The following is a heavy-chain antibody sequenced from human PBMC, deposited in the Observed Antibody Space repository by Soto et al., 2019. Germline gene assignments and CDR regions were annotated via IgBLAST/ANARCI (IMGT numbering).Heavy chain of an antibody. CDR2: MNPNSGNT. Sequence: ASVKVSCKASGYTFTSYDINWVRQATGQGLEWMGWMNPNSGNTGYAQKFQGRVTMTRNTSISTAYMELSSLRSEDTAVHYCARGRGRVSIAARLSFDPWGQGTRVTVSS. CDR1: GYTFTSYD. V-gene: IGHV1-8*01. J-gene: IGHJ5*02. CDR3: ARGRGRVSIAARLSFDP. D-gene: IGHD6-6*01.